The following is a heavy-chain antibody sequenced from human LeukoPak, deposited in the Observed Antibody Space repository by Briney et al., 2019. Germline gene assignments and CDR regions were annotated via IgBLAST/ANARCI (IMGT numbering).Heavy chain of an antibody. D-gene: IGHD2-15*01. CDR2: IYPGDSDT. CDR1: GYTFTSYW. CDR3: ARLVYYYYYMDV. V-gene: IGHV5-51*01. J-gene: IGHJ6*03. Sequence: ASVKVSCKASGYTFTSYWIGWVRQMPGKGLEWMGIIYPGDSDTRYSPSFQGQVTISADKSISTAYLQWSSLKASDTAMYYCARLVYYYYYMDVWGKGTTVTVSS.